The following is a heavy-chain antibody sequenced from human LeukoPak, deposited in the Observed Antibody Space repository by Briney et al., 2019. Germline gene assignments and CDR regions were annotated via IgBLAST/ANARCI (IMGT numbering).Heavy chain of an antibody. Sequence: PGGSLRLSCAASGFSFSSYGMHWVRQAPGKGLEWVAIIWYDGRNIDYAESVKGRFTISRDNSKNTLYLQVNSLRAEDTAVYYCAGEEWALQKGAFDIWGQGTLVTVSS. V-gene: IGHV3-33*01. CDR3: AGEEWALQKGAFDI. D-gene: IGHD1-26*01. CDR2: IWYDGRNI. J-gene: IGHJ3*02. CDR1: GFSFSSYG.